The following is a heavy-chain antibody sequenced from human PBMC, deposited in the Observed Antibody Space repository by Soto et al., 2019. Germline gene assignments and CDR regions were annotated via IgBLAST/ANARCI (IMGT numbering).Heavy chain of an antibody. J-gene: IGHJ6*03. CDR2: MNPICGTT. D-gene: IGHD3-3*01. Sequence: SVKVSCKASGGTFSSYAISWVRQAPGQGLEWMGGMNPICGTTDYAQKFQGRVTITRDTSISTAYMELSSLRPEDTAVYYCARELRFLAFYYMDVWGKGTTVTVSS. CDR3: ARELRFLAFYYMDV. V-gene: IGHV1-69*05. CDR1: GGTFSSYA.